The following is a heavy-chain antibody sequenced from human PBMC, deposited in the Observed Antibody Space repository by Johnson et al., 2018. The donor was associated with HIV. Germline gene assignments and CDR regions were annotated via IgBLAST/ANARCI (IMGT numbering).Heavy chain of an antibody. CDR3: VRDDYAFHI. CDR2: IKQDGSEK. D-gene: IGHD2-21*02. V-gene: IGHV3-7*01. Sequence: MQLVESGGGLIQPGGSLRLSCAVSGFTVSSNYMSWVRQAPGKGLEWVANIKQDGSEKYYVDSVKGRFTISRDNAKNALYLQMKSLRADDTAVYYCVRDDYAFHIWGQGTVVTVSS. CDR1: GFTVSSNY. J-gene: IGHJ3*02.